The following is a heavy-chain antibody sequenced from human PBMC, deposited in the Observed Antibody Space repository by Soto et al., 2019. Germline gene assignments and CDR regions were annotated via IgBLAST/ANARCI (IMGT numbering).Heavy chain of an antibody. Sequence: GGSLRLSCAASGFTFSNAWMSWVRQAPGKGLEWVGHIKSKTDGGTTDYAAPVKGRFTISRDYSKNTLYLQMNSLKTEDAGVYYCTTTHSGSFPFDYWGQGTLVTVSS. CDR1: GFTFSNAW. V-gene: IGHV3-15*01. CDR2: IKSKTDGGTT. J-gene: IGHJ4*02. D-gene: IGHD1-26*01. CDR3: TTTHSGSFPFDY.